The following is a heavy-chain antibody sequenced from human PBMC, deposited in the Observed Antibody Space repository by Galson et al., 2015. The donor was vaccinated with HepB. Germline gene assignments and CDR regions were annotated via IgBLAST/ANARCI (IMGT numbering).Heavy chain of an antibody. V-gene: IGHV3-23*01. CDR2: ISAGGDTT. D-gene: IGHD3-16*01. CDR1: GFTFSNYA. Sequence: SLRLSCAASGFTFSNYAMTWVRQAPGKGLEWVSSISAGGDTTYYADSVKVRFTISRDNAKKMLSLRTNSLRAEDTAVYYCAKGDVWGSAARNYGMDVWGQGTTVTVSS. CDR3: AKGDVWGSAARNYGMDV. J-gene: IGHJ6*02.